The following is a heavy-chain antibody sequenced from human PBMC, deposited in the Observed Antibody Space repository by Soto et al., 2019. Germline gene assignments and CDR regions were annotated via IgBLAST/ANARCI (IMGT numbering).Heavy chain of an antibody. CDR2: CSNTGSTM. Sequence: SLRLSCAASEFTFSTYSLNWVLQSPGKGLGGGSYCSNTGSTMFYADSVKGRFTISRDNAKNSLYLQMNSLRDADPAVYYCPRDNALHLAIYYYAMDVWGQGTTVTVSS. V-gene: IGHV3-48*02. CDR3: PRDNALHLAIYYYAMDV. J-gene: IGHJ6*02. CDR1: EFTFSTYS.